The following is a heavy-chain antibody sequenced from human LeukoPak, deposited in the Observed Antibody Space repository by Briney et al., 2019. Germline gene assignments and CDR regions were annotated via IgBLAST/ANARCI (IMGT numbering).Heavy chain of an antibody. CDR2: IWYDGSNK. D-gene: IGHD6-19*01. J-gene: IGHJ4*02. Sequence: GGSLRLSCAASGFTFSSYWMHWVRQAPGKGLEWVVVIWYDGSNKYYADSVKGRFTISRDNSKNTLYLQMNSLRAEDTAVYYCARAAVADYFDYWGQGTLVTVSS. CDR3: ARAAVADYFDY. CDR1: GFTFSSYW. V-gene: IGHV3-33*08.